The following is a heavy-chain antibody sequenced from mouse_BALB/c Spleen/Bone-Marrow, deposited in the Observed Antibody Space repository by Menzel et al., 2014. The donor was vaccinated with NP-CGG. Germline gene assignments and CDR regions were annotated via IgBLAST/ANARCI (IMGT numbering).Heavy chain of an antibody. CDR3: ARHEDYGSSYYYAMDY. CDR2: FYPGSGSI. V-gene: IGHV1-62-2*01. Sequence: QVQLHQSGAELVKPGASAKLSCKASGYTFTEYIIHWVKQRSGQGLEWIGWFYPGSGSIKYNEKFKDKATLTADKSSSTVYMELSRLTSEDSAVYFCARHEDYGSSYYYAMDYWTQGPSVTVPS. J-gene: IGHJ4*01. CDR1: GYTFTEYI. D-gene: IGHD1-1*01.